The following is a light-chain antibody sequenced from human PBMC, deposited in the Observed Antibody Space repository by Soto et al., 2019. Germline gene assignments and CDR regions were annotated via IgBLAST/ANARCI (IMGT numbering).Light chain of an antibody. CDR2: DAS. CDR3: QQRSSWPIT. CDR1: QSVRTY. Sequence: EIVLTQSPVTLSLSPGERATLSCRASQSVRTYLAWYQVKPGQAPRLLIYDASRRASGVPARFSGSGSGTEFTLTISSLEPEDFAIYYCQQRSSWPITFGQGTRLEI. V-gene: IGKV3-11*01. J-gene: IGKJ5*01.